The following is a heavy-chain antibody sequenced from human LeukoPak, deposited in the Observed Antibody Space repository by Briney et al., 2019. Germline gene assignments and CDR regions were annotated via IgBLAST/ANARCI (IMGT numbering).Heavy chain of an antibody. CDR2: ISYDGSNK. J-gene: IGHJ3*02. Sequence: GGSLRLSCAATGFTSRSYAIHWVRQAPGTGLEWVAVISYDGSNKYYADSVKGRFTISRDNSKNTLYLQMNSLRAEDTAVYYCARGRITMIVVGDDAFDIWGQGTMVTVSS. CDR1: GFTSRSYA. D-gene: IGHD3-22*01. CDR3: ARGRITMIVVGDDAFDI. V-gene: IGHV3-30-3*01.